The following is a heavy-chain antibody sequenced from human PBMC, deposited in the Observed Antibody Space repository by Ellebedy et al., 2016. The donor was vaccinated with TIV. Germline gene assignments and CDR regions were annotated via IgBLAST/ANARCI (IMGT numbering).Heavy chain of an antibody. CDR2: ISPDGSGT. J-gene: IGHJ5*02. D-gene: IGHD1-26*01. CDR1: GFTFNSYY. Sequence: GGSLRLXCVASGFTFNSYYINWVRQAPGKGLEWVANISPDGSGTYYMDSVRGRFTIFRDNAQNSGYLLMNSLRVEDTAVYHCFGSGTSSTWGQGTLVTVSS. V-gene: IGHV3-7*01. CDR3: FGSGTSST.